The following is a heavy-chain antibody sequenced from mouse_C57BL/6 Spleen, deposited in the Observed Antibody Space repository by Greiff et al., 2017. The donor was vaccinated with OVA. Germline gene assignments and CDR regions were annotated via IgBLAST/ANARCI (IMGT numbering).Heavy chain of an antibody. Sequence: VQLQQPGAELVKPGASVKMSCKASGYTFTSYWITWVKQRPGQGLEWIGDIYPGSGSTNYNEKFKSKATLTVDTSSSTAYMQLSSLTSEDSAVYYCARRRFYDYDEAWFAYWGQGTLVTVSA. V-gene: IGHV1-55*01. D-gene: IGHD2-4*01. CDR3: ARRRFYDYDEAWFAY. CDR1: GYTFTSYW. J-gene: IGHJ3*01. CDR2: IYPGSGST.